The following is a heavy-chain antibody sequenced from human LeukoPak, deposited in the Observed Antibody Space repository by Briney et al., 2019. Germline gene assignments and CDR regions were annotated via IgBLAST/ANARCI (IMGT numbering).Heavy chain of an antibody. Sequence: GGSLRLSCAASGFTFGSYGMSWVRQAPGKGLEWVSFITTTGATTSCADSVKGRFTISRDNARDTLYMQMNSLRDEDTALYYCTIMHGYYDGSGYWVQWGQGTLVTVSS. CDR2: ITTTGATT. D-gene: IGHD3-22*01. CDR1: GFTFGSYG. V-gene: IGHV3-23*01. J-gene: IGHJ4*02. CDR3: TIMHGYYDGSGYWVQ.